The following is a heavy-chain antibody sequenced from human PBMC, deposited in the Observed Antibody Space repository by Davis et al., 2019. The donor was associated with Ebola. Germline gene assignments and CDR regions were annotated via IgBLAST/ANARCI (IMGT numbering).Heavy chain of an antibody. Sequence: LRLSCTVSGGSISSGGYYWSWIRQHPGKGLEWIGYIYYSGSTYYNPSLKSRVTISVDTSKNQYSLKLSSVTAADTAVYYCARESYYYGSGSHTIDYWGQGTLVTVAS. J-gene: IGHJ4*02. D-gene: IGHD3-10*01. CDR3: ARESYYYGSGSHTIDY. CDR1: GGSISSGGYY. V-gene: IGHV4-31*03. CDR2: IYYSGST.